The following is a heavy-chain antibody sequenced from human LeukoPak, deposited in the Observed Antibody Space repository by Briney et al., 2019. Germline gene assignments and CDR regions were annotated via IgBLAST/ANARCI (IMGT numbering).Heavy chain of an antibody. CDR3: ARGQFNVAPGGHASYYFDH. V-gene: IGHV5-51*01. D-gene: IGHD1-26*01. CDR1: GYSFTSYW. J-gene: IGHJ4*02. Sequence: GESLKISCKGSGYSFTSYWIGWVRQMPGKGLECMGIIYPGDSDTRYSPSFQGQVTISADKSISTAYLQWSSLKASDTAMYYCARGQFNVAPGGHASYYFDHWGQGALVTVSS. CDR2: IYPGDSDT.